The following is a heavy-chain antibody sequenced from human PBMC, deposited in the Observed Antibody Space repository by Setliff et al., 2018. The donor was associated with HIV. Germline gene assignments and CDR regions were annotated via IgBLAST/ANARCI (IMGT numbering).Heavy chain of an antibody. Sequence: LRLSCAASGFSLSYHGMHWVRQAPGKGLEWVAIIWYDGSNEYYADSVKGRFTISRDNSKNTLYLQMDSLRAEDTAVYYCVRDQNTPSRCRSKTCINPGDYWGLGTLVTVSS. J-gene: IGHJ4*02. CDR3: VRDQNTPSRCRSKTCINPGDY. D-gene: IGHD2-2*01. CDR1: GFSLSYHG. CDR2: IWYDGSNE. V-gene: IGHV3-33*01.